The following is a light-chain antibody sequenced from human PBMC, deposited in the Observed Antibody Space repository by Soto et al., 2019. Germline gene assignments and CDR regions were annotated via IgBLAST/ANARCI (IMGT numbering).Light chain of an antibody. Sequence: DIQMTQSPSTLSASVGDRVTITCRASQSISSWLAWYQQKPGKAPTLLIYDASSLESGVPSRFSGSGSGTEFTITISSLQPDDLATYYCQQYNSYWTFGQGTKVEIK. CDR3: QQYNSYWT. V-gene: IGKV1-5*01. J-gene: IGKJ1*01. CDR1: QSISSW. CDR2: DAS.